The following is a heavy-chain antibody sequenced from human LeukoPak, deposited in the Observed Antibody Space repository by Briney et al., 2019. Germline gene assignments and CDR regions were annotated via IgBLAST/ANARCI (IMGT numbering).Heavy chain of an antibody. CDR2: FYPGDSDT. CDR3: ARRHRGSGSWYGDAFDI. CDR1: GYSFTSYW. Sequence: GESLKISCKGSGYSFTSYWIGWVRQMPGKGLEWMGIFYPGDSDTRYSPSFQGQVTISADKSISTAYLQWSSLKASDTAMYYCARRHRGSGSWYGDAFDIWGQGTMVTVSS. V-gene: IGHV5-51*01. D-gene: IGHD6-13*01. J-gene: IGHJ3*02.